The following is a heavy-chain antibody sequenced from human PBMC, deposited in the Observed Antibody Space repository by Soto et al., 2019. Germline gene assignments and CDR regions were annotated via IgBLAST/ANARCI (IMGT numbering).Heavy chain of an antibody. Sequence: GGSLRLSCAASGFTFSSYSMNWVRQAPGKGLEWVSYISSSSSYIYYADSVKGRFTISRDNAKNSLYLQMNSLRAEDTAVYYCARAQSMVRGVIRGGFDYWGQGTLVTVSS. D-gene: IGHD3-10*01. CDR2: ISSSSSYI. CDR1: GFTFSSYS. J-gene: IGHJ4*02. CDR3: ARAQSMVRGVIRGGFDY. V-gene: IGHV3-21*01.